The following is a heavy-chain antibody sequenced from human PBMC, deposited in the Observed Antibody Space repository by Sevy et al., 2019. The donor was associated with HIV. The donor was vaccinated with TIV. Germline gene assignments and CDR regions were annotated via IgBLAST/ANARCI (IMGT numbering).Heavy chain of an antibody. J-gene: IGHJ4*02. CDR3: VRAIATADSF. Sequence: GGSLRLSCVASGFSLNSYWMLWVRQAPGKGLEWVANINQDGSVNYYADSLKGRFTISRDNARNLVSLQMNILRVEETAVYYCVRAIATADSFWGQGTLVTVSS. D-gene: IGHD6-13*01. CDR1: GFSLNSYW. V-gene: IGHV3-7*01. CDR2: INQDGSVN.